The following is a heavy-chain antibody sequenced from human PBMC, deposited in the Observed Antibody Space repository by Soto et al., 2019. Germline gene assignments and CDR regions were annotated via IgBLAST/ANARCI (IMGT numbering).Heavy chain of an antibody. J-gene: IGHJ4*02. V-gene: IGHV3-23*01. CDR1: GFTFSSYA. CDR3: AKDWVVAGRFLEWPSPLSPFEY. CDR2: ISGSGGST. Sequence: EVQLLESGGGLVQPGGSLRLSCAASGFTFSSYAMSWVRQAPGKGLEWVSAISGSGGSTYYADSVKGRFTISRDNSKNTLYLQMNSLRAEDTAVYYCAKDWVVAGRFLEWPSPLSPFEYWGQGTLVTVSS. D-gene: IGHD3-3*01.